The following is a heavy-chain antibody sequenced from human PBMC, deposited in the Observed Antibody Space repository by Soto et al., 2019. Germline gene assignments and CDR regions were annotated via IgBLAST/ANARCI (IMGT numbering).Heavy chain of an antibody. Sequence: GASVQVPCKASGDTVSNHLISWVRQTPVQGLEWMGTIIPLFGILNYAQKWQGRVTISADKSTSTAYMELSSLRSDDTAVYYCASGSLYGSGSYPVDYWGQGTLVTVSS. J-gene: IGHJ4*01. CDR2: IIPLFGIL. D-gene: IGHD3-10*01. CDR1: GDTVSNHL. V-gene: IGHV1-69*02. CDR3: ASGSLYGSGSYPVDY.